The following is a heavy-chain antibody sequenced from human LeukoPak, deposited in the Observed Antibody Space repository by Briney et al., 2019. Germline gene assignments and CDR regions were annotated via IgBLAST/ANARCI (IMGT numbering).Heavy chain of an antibody. CDR1: GFTFSSYE. CDR2: ISSSGSTI. D-gene: IGHD6-6*01. V-gene: IGHV3-48*03. Sequence: GGSLRLSCAASGFTFSSYEMNWVRQAPGKGLEWVSYISSSGSTIYYADSVKGRFTISRDNAKNSLYLQINSLRAEDTAVYYCARIRFSSSGMDVWGQGTTVTVSS. CDR3: ARIRFSSSGMDV. J-gene: IGHJ6*02.